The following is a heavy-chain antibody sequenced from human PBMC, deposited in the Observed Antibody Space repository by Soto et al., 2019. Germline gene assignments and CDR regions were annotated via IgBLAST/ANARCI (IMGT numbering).Heavy chain of an antibody. CDR2: ISSSSSYT. D-gene: IGHD2-2*01. CDR1: GFTFIDYY. CDR3: ARDLPQLSLHGYYGMDV. J-gene: IGHJ6*02. Sequence: GGSLRLSCAASGFTFIDYYMSWIRQAPGKGLEWVSYISSSSSYTNYADSVKGRFTISRDNAKNSLYLQMNSLRAEDTAVYYCARDLPQLSLHGYYGMDVWGQGTTVTVSS. V-gene: IGHV3-11*06.